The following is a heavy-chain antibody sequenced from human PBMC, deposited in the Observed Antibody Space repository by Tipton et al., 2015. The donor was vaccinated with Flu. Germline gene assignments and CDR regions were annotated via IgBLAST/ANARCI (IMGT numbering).Heavy chain of an antibody. CDR1: GGSISSYY. J-gene: IGHJ1*01. CDR3: ARYGTYDGSRYFQH. V-gene: IGHV4-59*01. CDR2: IYYSGST. D-gene: IGHD1-26*01. Sequence: LRLSCTVSGGSISSYYWSWIRQPPGKGLEWIGYIYYSGSTNYNPSLKSRVTISVDTSKNQFSLKLRSVTAADTAVYYCARYGTYDGSRYFQHWGQGTLVTVSS.